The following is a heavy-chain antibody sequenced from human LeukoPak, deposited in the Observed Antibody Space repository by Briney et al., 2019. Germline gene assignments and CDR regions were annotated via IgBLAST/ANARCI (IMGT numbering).Heavy chain of an antibody. V-gene: IGHV3-21*01. CDR3: AREIKYYYDSSGYLRFDY. J-gene: IGHJ4*02. CDR1: GFTFSSYS. Sequence: GGSLRLSCAASGFTFSSYSMNWVRQAPGKGLEWVSPISSSSSYIYYADSVKGRFTISRDNAKNSLYLQMNSLRAEDTAVYYCAREIKYYYDSSGYLRFDYWGQGTLVTVSS. CDR2: ISSSSSYI. D-gene: IGHD3-22*01.